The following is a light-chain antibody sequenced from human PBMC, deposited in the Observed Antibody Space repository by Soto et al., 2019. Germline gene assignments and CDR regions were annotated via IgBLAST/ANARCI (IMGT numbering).Light chain of an antibody. CDR3: QSYGSSRT. Sequence: EVVLTQSPGSLSLSPGDRATLSCRASQSLVNTYVAWYQQKAGQAPRLLIYDASTRATGIPDRFSGSGSGKDFTLSISRLEPEDFAVYYCQSYGSSRTFGHGTKVAI. J-gene: IGKJ1*01. V-gene: IGKV3-20*01. CDR2: DAS. CDR1: QSLVNTY.